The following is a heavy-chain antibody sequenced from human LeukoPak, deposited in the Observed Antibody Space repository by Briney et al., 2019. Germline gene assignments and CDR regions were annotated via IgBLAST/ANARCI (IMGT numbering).Heavy chain of an antibody. CDR1: GASISSYY. CDR3: ASSTSRTMDAFDI. J-gene: IGHJ3*02. CDR2: ISYSGST. V-gene: IGHV4-59*12. D-gene: IGHD1-1*01. Sequence: SETLSLTCSVSGASISSYYWSWIRQPPGKGLEWIGYISYSGSTNFNPSLKSRVTISVDTPKNQFSLKLSSVTAADTAVYYCASSTSRTMDAFDIWGQGTMVTVSS.